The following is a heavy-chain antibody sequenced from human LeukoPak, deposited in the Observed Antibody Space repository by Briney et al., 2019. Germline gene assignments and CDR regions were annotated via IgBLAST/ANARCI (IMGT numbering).Heavy chain of an antibody. CDR3: GRDPNGDYIGAFDM. Sequence: GGSLRLSCVGLGFTFSNFCMVWVRQVPGQGLEWVSGISATSTHTYYADSVKVRSTISRDNAKNTLYLEMNSLTAEDTAVYYCGRDPNGDYIGAFDMWGRGTMVTVSP. V-gene: IGHV3-23*01. J-gene: IGHJ3*02. CDR1: GFTFSNFC. D-gene: IGHD4-17*01. CDR2: ISATSTHT.